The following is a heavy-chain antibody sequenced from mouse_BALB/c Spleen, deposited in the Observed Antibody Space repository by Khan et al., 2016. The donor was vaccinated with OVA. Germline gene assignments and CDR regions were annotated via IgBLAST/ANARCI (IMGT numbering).Heavy chain of an antibody. J-gene: IGHJ4*01. CDR2: INPRSGYT. Sequence: QVQLKQSGAELARPGASVKMSCKASGYTFTSHTMHWVKQRPGQGLEWIGYINPRSGYTNYNQKFNDKATLTADKSSSTAYMQLSSLTSEDSAVDYGARRTTEYAMDYWGQGTSVTVSS. D-gene: IGHD2-14*01. CDR1: GYTFTSHT. CDR3: ARRTTEYAMDY. V-gene: IGHV1-4*01.